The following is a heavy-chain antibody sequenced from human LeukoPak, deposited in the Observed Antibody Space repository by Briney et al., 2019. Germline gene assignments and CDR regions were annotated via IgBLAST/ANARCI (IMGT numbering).Heavy chain of an antibody. D-gene: IGHD2-2*01. V-gene: IGHV4-34*01. CDR3: VRVGECSSTRCYEDMDV. J-gene: IGHJ6*03. Sequence: SETLSLTCSVYGESLSGYYWRWIRQPPGKGLEWIGEINYSGSTNYNPSLKSRVTISVDTSKNQFSLKLSSVTAADRAVYYCVRVGECSSTRCYEDMDVWGKGTTVTVSS. CDR2: INYSGST. CDR1: GESLSGYY.